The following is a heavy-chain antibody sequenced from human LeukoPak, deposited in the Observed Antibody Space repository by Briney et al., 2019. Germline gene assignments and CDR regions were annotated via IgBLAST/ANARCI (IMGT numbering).Heavy chain of an antibody. CDR3: ARGSYYYDSSGYYHWFDP. J-gene: IGHJ5*02. CDR1: GGSINSYY. V-gene: IGHV4-30-4*01. CDR2: IYYSGST. D-gene: IGHD3-22*01. Sequence: SETLSLTCTVSGGSINSYYWSWIRQPPGKGLEWIGYIYYSGSTYYNPSLKSRVTISVDTSKNQFSLKLSSVTAADTAVYYCARGSYYYDSSGYYHWFDPWGQGTLVTVSS.